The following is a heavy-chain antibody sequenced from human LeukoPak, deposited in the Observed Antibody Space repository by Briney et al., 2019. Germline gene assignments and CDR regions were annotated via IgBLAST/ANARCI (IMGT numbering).Heavy chain of an antibody. CDR3: ARGQWELLRYNYIAV. Sequence: SETLSLTCTVSLGSITRFYWNWIRQPAGKGLGWMGRIYTSGRTNYNPSLMSRATMPVDTSKNQYSLRLSSVPAAATAVYSCARGQWELLRYNYIAVWGKGTTVTVSS. CDR1: LGSITRFY. V-gene: IGHV4-4*07. D-gene: IGHD1-26*01. J-gene: IGHJ6*03. CDR2: IYTSGRT.